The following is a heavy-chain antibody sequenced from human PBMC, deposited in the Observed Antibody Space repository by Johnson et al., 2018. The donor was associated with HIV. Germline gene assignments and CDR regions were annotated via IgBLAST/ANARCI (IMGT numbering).Heavy chain of an antibody. CDR3: AGQHYYGSGSYPGAFDI. V-gene: IGHV3-7*02. CDR1: GFTFSSYW. D-gene: IGHD3-10*01. J-gene: IGHJ3*02. Sequence: VQLVESGGGLVQPGGSLRLSCAASGFTFSSYWMSWVRQAPGKGLEWVANIKQDGSEKYYVDSVKGRFTISRDNAKNSLYLQMNSLGAEDTAVYYCAGQHYYGSGSYPGAFDIWGQGTMVTVSS. CDR2: IKQDGSEK.